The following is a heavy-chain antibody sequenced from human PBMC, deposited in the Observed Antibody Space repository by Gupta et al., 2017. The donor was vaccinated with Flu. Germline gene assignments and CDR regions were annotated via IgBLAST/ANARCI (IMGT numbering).Heavy chain of an antibody. CDR2: IKHDGSET. V-gene: IGHV3-7*01. D-gene: IGHD3-3*02. CDR3: ARDFSNYYYYIDV. J-gene: IGHJ6*03. CDR1: GFTLSHFW. Sequence: EVQLVESGGGLVQPGGSLRLSCAASGFTLSHFWMSWVRQAPGKGLEWVVNIKHDGSETYYVDSVKGRFTISRDNAQNSLYLQMNSLRAEDTAVYYCARDFSNYYYYIDVWGKGTTVTVSS.